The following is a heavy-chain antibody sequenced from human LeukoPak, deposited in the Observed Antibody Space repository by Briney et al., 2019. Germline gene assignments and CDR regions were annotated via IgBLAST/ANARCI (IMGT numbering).Heavy chain of an antibody. CDR2: ISSTGTTR. J-gene: IGHJ4*02. D-gene: IGHD6-13*01. CDR1: GFIFSDYY. CDR3: ARGEYSSSWYVY. V-gene: IGHV3-11*01. Sequence: GGSLRLSCAASGFIFSDYYMNCIRQAPGKGLEWVSYISSTGTTRYYADSVKGRFTISRDNAKNSLYLQMNSLRAEDTAVYYCARGEYSSSWYVYWGQGTLVTVSS.